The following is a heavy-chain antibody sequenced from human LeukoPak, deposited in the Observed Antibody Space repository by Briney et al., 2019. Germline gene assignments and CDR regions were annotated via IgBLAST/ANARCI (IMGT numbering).Heavy chain of an antibody. CDR2: IYYSGST. D-gene: IGHD5-12*01. CDR1: GGSISSYY. CDR3: ARGLLYSGYDMGY. V-gene: IGHV4-59*01. J-gene: IGHJ4*02. Sequence: XETLSLTCTVSGGSISSYYWSWIRQPPGKGLEWIGYIYYSGSTNYNPSLKSRVTISVDTSKNQFSLKLSSVTAADTAVYYCARGLLYSGYDMGYWGQGTLVTVSS.